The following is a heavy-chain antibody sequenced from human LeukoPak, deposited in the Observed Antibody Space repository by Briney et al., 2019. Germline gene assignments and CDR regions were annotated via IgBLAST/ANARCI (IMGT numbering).Heavy chain of an antibody. CDR1: GFTFSSYA. Sequence: GGSLRLSCAASGFTFSSYAMSWVRQAPGKGLEWVSAINAGGGSTYYADSVKGRFTISRDNSKNTLYLQINSLRVEDTAVYYCAKDHGWLAHDWGQGTLFTVSS. CDR3: AKDHGWLAHD. CDR2: INAGGGST. J-gene: IGHJ4*02. V-gene: IGHV3-23*01. D-gene: IGHD6-19*01.